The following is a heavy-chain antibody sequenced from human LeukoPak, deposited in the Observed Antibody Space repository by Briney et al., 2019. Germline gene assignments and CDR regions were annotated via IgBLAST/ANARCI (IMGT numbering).Heavy chain of an antibody. J-gene: IGHJ4*02. Sequence: GGSLRLSCAASGFTVSSNYMSWVRQAPGKGLEWVSVIYSGGSTYYADSVKGRFTISRDNSKNTLYLQMNSLRPEDTAVYYCANEPQRLVLFRYFDNWGQGTLVTVSS. D-gene: IGHD6-13*01. CDR1: GFTVSSNY. CDR3: ANEPQRLVLFRYFDN. V-gene: IGHV3-53*05. CDR2: IYSGGST.